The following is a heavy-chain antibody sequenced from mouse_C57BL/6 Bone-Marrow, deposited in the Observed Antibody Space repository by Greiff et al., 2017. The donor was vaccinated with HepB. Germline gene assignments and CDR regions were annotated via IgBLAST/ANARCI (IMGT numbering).Heavy chain of an antibody. V-gene: IGHV1-55*01. Sequence: QVQLQQPGAELVKPGASVKMSCKASGYTFTSYWITWVKQRPGQGLEWIGDIYPGSGSTNYNEKFKSKATLTADKSSSTAYMELRSLTSEDSAVYFCARSGSQYYFDYWGQGTTLTVSS. J-gene: IGHJ2*01. CDR2: IYPGSGST. CDR3: ARSGSQYYFDY. D-gene: IGHD1-1*01. CDR1: GYTFTSYW.